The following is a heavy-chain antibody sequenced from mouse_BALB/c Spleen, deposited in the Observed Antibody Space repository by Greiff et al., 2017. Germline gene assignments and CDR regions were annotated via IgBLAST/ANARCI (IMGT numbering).Heavy chain of an antibody. CDR1: GFNIKDYY. Sequence: EVQLQQSGAELVRSGASVKLSCTVSGFNIKDYYMHWVKQRPEQGLEWIGWIDPENGDTEYAPKFQGKATMTADTSSNTAYLQLSSLTSEDTAVYYCNSLLRLRGPDYWGQGTSVTVSS. V-gene: IGHV14-4*02. CDR3: NSLLRLRGPDY. J-gene: IGHJ4*01. CDR2: IDPENGDT. D-gene: IGHD1-2*01.